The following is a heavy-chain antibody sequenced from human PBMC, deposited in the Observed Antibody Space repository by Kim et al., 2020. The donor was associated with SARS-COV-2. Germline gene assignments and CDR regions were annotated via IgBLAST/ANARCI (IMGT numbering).Heavy chain of an antibody. CDR1: GYTFTNSA. V-gene: IGHV1-3*04. J-gene: IGHJ4*02. D-gene: IGHD3-16*01. CDR3: ARDVGGSLYY. CDR2: INTGSANT. Sequence: ASVKVSCKASGYTFTNSAMHWVRQAPGQRLEWMGWINTGSANTKYSQKFQGRVTFTRDTSATIVYMELSSLRFEDTSVYYCARDVGGSLYYWGQGTLVTV.